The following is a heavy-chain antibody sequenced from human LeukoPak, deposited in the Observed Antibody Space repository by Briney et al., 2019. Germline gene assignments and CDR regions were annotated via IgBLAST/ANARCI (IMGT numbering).Heavy chain of an antibody. CDR3: ARGSNYFSLGFGY. J-gene: IGHJ4*02. CDR1: GYTFTSYG. Sequence: SVKVSCKASGYTFTSYGISWVRQAPGQGLEWMGRIIPILGIANYAQKFQGRVTITADKSTSTAYMELSSLRSEDTAVYYCARGSNYFSLGFGYWGQGTLVTVSS. V-gene: IGHV1-69*04. CDR2: IIPILGIA. D-gene: IGHD4-11*01.